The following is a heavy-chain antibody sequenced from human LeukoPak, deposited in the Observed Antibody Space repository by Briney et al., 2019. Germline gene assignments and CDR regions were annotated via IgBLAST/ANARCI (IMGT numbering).Heavy chain of an antibody. CDR2: IKQDGSEK. CDR3: ARDPLVRTVTTVPYYFDY. Sequence: GGSLRLSCAASGFTFSSSWMNWVRQAPGKGLEWVADIKQDGSEKYYVDSVKGRFTISRDNAKNSLFLQMNSLGAEDTAVYYCARDPLVRTVTTVPYYFDYWGQGTLVTVSS. V-gene: IGHV3-7*01. D-gene: IGHD4-17*01. J-gene: IGHJ4*02. CDR1: GFTFSSSW.